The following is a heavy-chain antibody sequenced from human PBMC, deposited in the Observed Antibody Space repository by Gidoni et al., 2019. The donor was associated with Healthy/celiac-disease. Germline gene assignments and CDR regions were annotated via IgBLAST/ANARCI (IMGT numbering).Heavy chain of an antibody. CDR1: GGSLSSGGYS. D-gene: IGHD4-4*01. Sequence: HLQLQESGSGLVKPSQTLSLTCAVSGGSLSSGGYSWSWIRQPPAKGLEWIGYIYHSGSTYYNPSLKSRVTISVDRSKNQFSLKLSSVTAADTAVYYCARGTHDYSNFRFDYWGQGTLVTVSS. CDR2: IYHSGST. J-gene: IGHJ4*02. V-gene: IGHV4-30-2*01. CDR3: ARGTHDYSNFRFDY.